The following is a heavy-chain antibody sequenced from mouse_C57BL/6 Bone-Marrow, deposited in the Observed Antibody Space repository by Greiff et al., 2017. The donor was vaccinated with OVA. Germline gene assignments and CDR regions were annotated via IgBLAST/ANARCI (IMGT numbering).Heavy chain of an antibody. D-gene: IGHD1-1*01. V-gene: IGHV2-2*01. J-gene: IGHJ2*01. CDR2: IWSGGST. CDR3: ARNFVDTTVPYYFDY. Sequence: QVQLQQSGPGLVQPSQCLSITCTVSGFSLTSYGVHWVRQSPGKGLAWLGVIWSGGSTDYNAAFISSLSISKDNSKSQVFFKMNSLQADDTAIYYCARNFVDTTVPYYFDYWGQGTTLTVSS. CDR1: GFSLTSYG.